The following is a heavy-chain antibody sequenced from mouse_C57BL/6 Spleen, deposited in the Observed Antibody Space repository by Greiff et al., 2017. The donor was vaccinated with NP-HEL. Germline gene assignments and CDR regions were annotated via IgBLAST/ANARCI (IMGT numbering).Heavy chain of an antibody. CDR2: IRSKSNNYAT. Sequence: VQVVASGGGLVQPKGSLTLSCSASGFSFTTYAMNLVRPAPGKGLEWVARIRSKSNNYATYYADSVKDRFTISRDDSESMLYLQMNNLKTEDTAMYYCVRDGYYDWYFDVWGTGTTVTVSS. V-gene: IGHV10-1*01. CDR3: VRDGYYDWYFDV. J-gene: IGHJ1*03. D-gene: IGHD2-3*01. CDR1: GFSFTTYA.